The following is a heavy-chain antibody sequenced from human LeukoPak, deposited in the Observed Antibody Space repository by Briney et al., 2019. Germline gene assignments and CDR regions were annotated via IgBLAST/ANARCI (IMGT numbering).Heavy chain of an antibody. D-gene: IGHD3-22*01. Sequence: KPSETLSLTCTVSGGSISSYYWSWIRQPPGKGLEWIGYIYYSGSTNYNPSLKSRVTISVDTSKNQFSLKLSSVTAADTAVYYCARVLNYYDSSGSRYYMDVWGKGTTVTVSS. J-gene: IGHJ6*03. CDR3: ARVLNYYDSSGSRYYMDV. CDR2: IYYSGST. CDR1: GGSISSYY. V-gene: IGHV4-59*01.